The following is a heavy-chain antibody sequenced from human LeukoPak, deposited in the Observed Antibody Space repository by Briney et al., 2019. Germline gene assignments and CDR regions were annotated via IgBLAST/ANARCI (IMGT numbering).Heavy chain of an antibody. V-gene: IGHV4-39*07. CDR3: AREEYYYDSSGYYCQFDY. CDR2: IYYSGST. Sequence: PSETLSLTCTVSGGSISSSSYYWGWIRQPPGKGLEWIGSIYYSGSTYYNPSLKSRVTISVDTSKNQFSLKLSSVTAADTAVYYCAREEYYYDSSGYYCQFDYWGQGTLVTVSS. D-gene: IGHD3-22*01. CDR1: GGSISSSSYY. J-gene: IGHJ4*02.